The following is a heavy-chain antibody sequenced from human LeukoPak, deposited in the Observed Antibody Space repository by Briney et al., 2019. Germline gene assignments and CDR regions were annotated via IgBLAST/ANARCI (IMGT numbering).Heavy chain of an antibody. V-gene: IGHV3-33*01. CDR1: GFTFSSYG. CDR2: IWYDGSNK. D-gene: IGHD2-2*01. Sequence: PGGSLRLSCAASGFTFSSYGMHWVRQAPGKGLEWVAVIWYDGSNKCYADSVKGRFTISRDNSKNTLYLQMNSLRAEDTAVYYCASLSLGYCSSTSCLNLNDYYYYGMDVWGQGTTVTVSS. CDR3: ASLSLGYCSSTSCLNLNDYYYYGMDV. J-gene: IGHJ6*02.